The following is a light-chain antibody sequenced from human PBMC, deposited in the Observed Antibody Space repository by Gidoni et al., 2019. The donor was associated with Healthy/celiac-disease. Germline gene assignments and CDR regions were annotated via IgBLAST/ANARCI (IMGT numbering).Light chain of an antibody. Sequence: DIVMNQSPDSLALSLGERATINCKSSQSVLYSSNNKNYLAWYQQKPGQPPKLLIYWASTRESGVPDRFSGSGSGTDFTLTISSLQAEDVAVYYCQQYYSTQYSFGQGTKLEIK. CDR2: WAS. J-gene: IGKJ2*03. V-gene: IGKV4-1*01. CDR3: QQYYSTQYS. CDR1: QSVLYSSNNKNY.